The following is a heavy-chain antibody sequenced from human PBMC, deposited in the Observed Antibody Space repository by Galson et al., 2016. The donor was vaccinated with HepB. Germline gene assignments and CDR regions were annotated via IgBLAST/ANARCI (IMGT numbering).Heavy chain of an antibody. CDR3: ARGSHPLSSGWYLKGDAFDI. V-gene: IGHV3-30*04. CDR2: ISYDATEK. J-gene: IGHJ3*02. D-gene: IGHD6-19*01. Sequence: SLRLSCAASGFTFSNYAIHWVRQAPGKGLEWVAVISYDATEKNYAESVKGRFTISRDNSKNTLHLQMTTLRVEDTAVYYCARGSHPLSSGWYLKGDAFDIWGQGTVLTVSS. CDR1: GFTFSNYA.